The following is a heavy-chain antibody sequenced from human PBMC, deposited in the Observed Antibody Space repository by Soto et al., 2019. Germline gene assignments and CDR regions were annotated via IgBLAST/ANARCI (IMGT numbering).Heavy chain of an antibody. V-gene: IGHV4-4*02. Sequence: QVQLQESGPGLVKPSGTLSLTCAVSGGSIGSNNWWSWVRQPPGKGLEWIGEIFHSGSTYYNPSLKTRVTISADKSKNQFSLKLSSVTAADTAVYYCARVYTGSYSDYWGQGTLVTVSS. D-gene: IGHD1-26*01. CDR3: ARVYTGSYSDY. J-gene: IGHJ4*02. CDR2: IFHSGST. CDR1: GGSIGSNNW.